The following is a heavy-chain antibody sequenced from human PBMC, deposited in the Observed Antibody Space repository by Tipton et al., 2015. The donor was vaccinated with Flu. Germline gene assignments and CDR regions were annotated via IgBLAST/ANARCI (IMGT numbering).Heavy chain of an antibody. Sequence: TLSLTCAVSGYSISSGYYWGWIPQPPGKGLEWIGSIYHNGRTHDNPSLKSRVTISVDTSKNQFSLKMSSVTAADTAVYYCARVRGHYYDSSPFDYWGQGTLVTVSS. CDR3: ARVRGHYYDSSPFDY. V-gene: IGHV4-38-2*01. J-gene: IGHJ4*02. D-gene: IGHD3-22*01. CDR2: IYHNGRT. CDR1: GYSISSGYY.